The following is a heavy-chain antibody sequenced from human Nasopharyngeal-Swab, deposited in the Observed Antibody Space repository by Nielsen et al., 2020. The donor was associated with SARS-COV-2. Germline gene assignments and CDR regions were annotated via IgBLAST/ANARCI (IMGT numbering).Heavy chain of an antibody. CDR2: IVGSGDNSGSGGST. CDR3: ARDGQSRTNWFDP. J-gene: IGHJ5*02. V-gene: IGHV3-23*01. D-gene: IGHD2-8*01. CDR1: GYSFRTYG. Sequence: GESLKISCVASGYSFRTYGMSWVRQAPGKGLEWVAAIVGSGDNSGSGGSTYYADSVKGRFTISRDNAKNSLYLQMNSLRAEDTAVYYCARDGQSRTNWFDPWGQGTVVTVSS.